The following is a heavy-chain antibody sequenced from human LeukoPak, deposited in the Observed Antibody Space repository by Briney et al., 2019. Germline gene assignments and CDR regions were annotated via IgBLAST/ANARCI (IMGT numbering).Heavy chain of an antibody. Sequence: ASVKVSCKASGYTFTSYDINWVRQATGQGLEWMGWMNPNSGNTGYAQKFQGRVTMTRNTSISTAYMELSSLRSEDTAVYYCARGGIVRYYDSSGYNPLNYWGQGTLVTVSS. V-gene: IGHV1-8*01. D-gene: IGHD3-22*01. CDR2: MNPNSGNT. CDR1: GYTFTSYD. J-gene: IGHJ4*02. CDR3: ARGGIVRYYDSSGYNPLNY.